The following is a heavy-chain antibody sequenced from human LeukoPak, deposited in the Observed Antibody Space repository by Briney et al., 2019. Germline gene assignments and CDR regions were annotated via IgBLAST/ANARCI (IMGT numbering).Heavy chain of an antibody. D-gene: IGHD3-22*01. CDR1: GGSISSYY. CDR2: IYYSGST. CDR3: ARGYDSRPWYFDL. J-gene: IGHJ2*01. V-gene: IGHV4-59*01. Sequence: SETLSLTCTVSGGSISSYYWSWLRQPPGKGLEWIGYIYYSGSTNYNPSLKSRVTISVDTSKNQFSLKLSSVTAADTAVYYCARGYDSRPWYFDLWGRGTLVTVSS.